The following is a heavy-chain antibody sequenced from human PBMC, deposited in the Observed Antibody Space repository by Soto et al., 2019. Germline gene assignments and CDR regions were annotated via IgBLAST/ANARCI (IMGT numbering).Heavy chain of an antibody. J-gene: IGHJ4*02. CDR3: ARGEYHYGSGSYYPPGY. CDR2: IFYSGST. V-gene: IGHV4-30-4*01. D-gene: IGHD3-10*01. Sequence: LSLTCTVSGGSMSSGDYYWSWIHQPPGKGLEWIGYIFYSGSTYYNPSLKSRVTISVDTSKNQFSLKLRSVTAADTAVYYCARGEYHYGSGSYYPPGYWGQGTLVTVSS. CDR1: GGSMSSGDYY.